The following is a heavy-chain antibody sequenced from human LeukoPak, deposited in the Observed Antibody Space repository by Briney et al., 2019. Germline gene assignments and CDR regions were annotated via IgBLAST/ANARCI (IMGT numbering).Heavy chain of an antibody. J-gene: IGHJ6*03. Sequence: ASVKVSCKASGGTFSSYAISWVRQAPGQGLEWMGGIIPIFGTANYAQKFQGRVTITADESTSTAYMELSSLRSEDTAVYYCARGYDVKDETYYDILTGYSRNYYYYYMDVWGKGTTVTISS. D-gene: IGHD3-9*01. CDR3: ARGYDVKDETYYDILTGYSRNYYYYYMDV. V-gene: IGHV1-69*13. CDR2: IIPIFGTA. CDR1: GGTFSSYA.